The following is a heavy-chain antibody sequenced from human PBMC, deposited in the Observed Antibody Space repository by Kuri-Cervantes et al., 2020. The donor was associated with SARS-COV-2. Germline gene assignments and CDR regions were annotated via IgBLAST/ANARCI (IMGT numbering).Heavy chain of an antibody. CDR1: GCSISSSNW. Sequence: SETLSLTFEVAGCSISSSNWWSWVRLPPGEGLEWIGYIYYSGSTNYNPSLKSRVTISVDTSKNQFSLKLSSVTAADTAGYYCARTVVTYQYYFDYWGQGTLVTVSS. CDR2: IYYSGST. CDR3: ARTVVTYQYYFDY. V-gene: IGHV4-4*02. J-gene: IGHJ4*02. D-gene: IGHD4-23*01.